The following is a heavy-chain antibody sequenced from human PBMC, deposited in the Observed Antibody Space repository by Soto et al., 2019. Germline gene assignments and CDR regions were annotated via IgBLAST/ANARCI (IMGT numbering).Heavy chain of an antibody. D-gene: IGHD3-22*01. J-gene: IGHJ5*02. CDR1: GFTFSSYA. CDR3: ATDRDVTMIVEVRGRWFDP. CDR2: ISGSGGST. V-gene: IGHV3-23*01. Sequence: SLRLSCAASGFTFSSYAMSWVRQAPGKGLEWVSAISGSGGSTYYADSVKGRFTISRDNSKNTLYLQMNSLRAEDTAVYYCATDRDVTMIVEVRGRWFDPWGQGTLVTVYS.